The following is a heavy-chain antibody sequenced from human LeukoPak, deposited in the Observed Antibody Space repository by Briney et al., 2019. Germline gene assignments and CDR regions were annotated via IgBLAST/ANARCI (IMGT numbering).Heavy chain of an antibody. D-gene: IGHD2/OR15-2a*01. CDR3: TRGLVL. Sequence: PGGSLRLSCAASGFTFSEFEMNWVRQAPGKGLEWVSDISSGGTTIFYADSVKGRFTISRDNAKNSLYLQMNSLRDEGTAIYYCTRGLVLWGQGALVTVSS. CDR2: ISSGGTTI. J-gene: IGHJ4*02. V-gene: IGHV3-48*03. CDR1: GFTFSEFE.